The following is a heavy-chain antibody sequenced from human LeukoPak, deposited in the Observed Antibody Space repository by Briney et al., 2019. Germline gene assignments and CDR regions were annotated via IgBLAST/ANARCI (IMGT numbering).Heavy chain of an antibody. CDR3: TRAGPVYSSWVRWFDP. V-gene: IGHV3-15*01. CDR1: GFTFSNAW. J-gene: IGHJ5*02. D-gene: IGHD6-6*01. CDR2: IKSKTDGGTT. Sequence: NPGGSLRLSCAASGFTFSNAWMSWVRQAPGRGLEWVGRIKSKTDGGTTDYAAPVKGRFTISRDDSKNTLYLQMNSLKTEDTAVYYCTRAGPVYSSWVRWFDPWGQGTLVTVSS.